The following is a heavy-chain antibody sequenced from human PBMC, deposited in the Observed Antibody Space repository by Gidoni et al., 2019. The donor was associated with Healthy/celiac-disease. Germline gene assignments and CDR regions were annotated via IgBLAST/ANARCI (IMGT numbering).Heavy chain of an antibody. D-gene: IGHD3-9*01. CDR2: IDYSGST. V-gene: IGHV4-59*08. CDR1: GGSISSYD. CDR3: ARRRGILTEGYGMDV. Sequence: QVQLQESGPGLVKPSEALSLPCTVSGGSISSYDLRWIRQPPGKGLEWIGYIDYSGSTNDNPSLKSGVTISVDTTKNQFSRKLSSVTAADTAVYYCARRRGILTEGYGMDVWGQGTTVTVSS. J-gene: IGHJ6*02.